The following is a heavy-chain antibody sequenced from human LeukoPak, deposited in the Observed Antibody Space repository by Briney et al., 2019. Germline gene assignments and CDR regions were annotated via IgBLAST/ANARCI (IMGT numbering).Heavy chain of an antibody. CDR3: TRAAQQRPIDY. D-gene: IGHD6-25*01. CDR1: GMTFSNHW. J-gene: IGHJ4*02. V-gene: IGHV3-74*01. CDR2: INSEGGLI. Sequence: PGGSLRLSCAASGMTFSNHWMHWVRQAPGKGLVWVSRINSEGGLISYADSVKGRFTTYRDNAKNTLYLQMNSLTAEDTAMYYCTRAAQQRPIDYWGQGTLVTVSS.